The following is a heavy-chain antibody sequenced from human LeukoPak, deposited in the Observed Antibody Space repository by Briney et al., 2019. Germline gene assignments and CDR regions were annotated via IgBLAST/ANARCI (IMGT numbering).Heavy chain of an antibody. CDR2: ISGSGGST. V-gene: IGHV3-23*01. D-gene: IGHD3-3*01. CDR1: GFTFSSYA. CDR3: AKLGGPIYDFWSGG. Sequence: GRSLRLSCAASGFTFSSYAMSWVRQAPGKGLEWVSAISGSGGSTYYADSVKGRFTISRDNSKNTLYLQMNSLRAEDTAVYYCAKLGGPIYDFWSGGWGQGTLVTVSS. J-gene: IGHJ4*02.